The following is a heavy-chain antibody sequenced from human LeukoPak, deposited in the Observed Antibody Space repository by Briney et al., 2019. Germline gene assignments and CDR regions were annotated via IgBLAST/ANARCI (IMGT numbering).Heavy chain of an antibody. D-gene: IGHD3-3*01. V-gene: IGHV3-30-3*01. J-gene: IGHJ5*02. CDR2: ISYDGSNK. CDR1: GFTFSSYA. Sequence: PGGSLRLSCAASGFTFSSYAMHWVRQAPGKGLEWVAVISYDGSNKYYADSVKGRFTISRDNSKNTLYLQMNSLRAEDTAVYYCAKGLEWLGFDPWGQGTLVTVSS. CDR3: AKGLEWLGFDP.